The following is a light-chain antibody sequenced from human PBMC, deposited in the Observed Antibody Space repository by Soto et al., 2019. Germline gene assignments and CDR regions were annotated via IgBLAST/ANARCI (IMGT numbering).Light chain of an antibody. CDR2: QAS. J-gene: IGKJ4*01. CDR1: QSISSW. CDR3: QSGVT. Sequence: DIQMTQSPSTLSASVGDRVTITCRASQSISSWLAWYQQKPGKAPKLLIYQASSLQSGVPSRFSGSGSGTEFTLTVRSLQPDDFATYYCQSGVTFGGGTKVEIK. V-gene: IGKV1-5*03.